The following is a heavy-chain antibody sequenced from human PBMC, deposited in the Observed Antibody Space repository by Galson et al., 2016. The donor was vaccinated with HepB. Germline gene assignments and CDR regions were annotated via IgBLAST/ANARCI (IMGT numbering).Heavy chain of an antibody. CDR3: ASARAGGYSLFYFDY. J-gene: IGHJ4*02. CDR2: ISSSGRT. CDR1: GGSFSSDNYH. Sequence: TLSLTCSVSGGSFSSDNYHWVWIRQHPGKGLEWIGGISSSGRTYYSPSLMSRVSISLDTSEKHFSLKLTSLTAADTAVYYCASARAGGYSLFYFDYWGQGILVTISS. D-gene: IGHD3-3*02. V-gene: IGHV4-31*03.